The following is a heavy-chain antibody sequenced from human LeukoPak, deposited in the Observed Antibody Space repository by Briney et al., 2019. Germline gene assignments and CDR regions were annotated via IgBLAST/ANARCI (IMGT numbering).Heavy chain of an antibody. CDR3: ARDWGYDY. V-gene: IGHV3-48*02. J-gene: IGHJ4*02. CDR1: GFTFNDAW. D-gene: IGHD3-16*01. Sequence: GGSLRLSCAASGFTFNDAWMNWVRQAPGKGLEWVSYLSSSSTTIYYADSVKGRFTISRDNAKNSLYLQMNSLRDEDTAVYYCARDWGYDYWGQGTLVTVSS. CDR2: LSSSSTTI.